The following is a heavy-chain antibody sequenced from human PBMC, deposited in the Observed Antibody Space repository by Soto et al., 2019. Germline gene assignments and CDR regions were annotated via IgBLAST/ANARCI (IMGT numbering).Heavy chain of an antibody. V-gene: IGHV4-59*11. CDR1: GTSISSHY. D-gene: IGHD3-16*01. CDR2: ISDIGST. CDR3: TKDGGPLYFFDY. J-gene: IGHJ4*02. Sequence: QVQLQESGPGLVKPSETLSLTCTVSGTSISSHYWSWIRQPPGKGLEWIGYISDIGSTNYNPSLKSPVTRSVDTSRNQFSLELSSVTAADTAVYYCTKDGGPLYFFDYWGQGILVTVSS.